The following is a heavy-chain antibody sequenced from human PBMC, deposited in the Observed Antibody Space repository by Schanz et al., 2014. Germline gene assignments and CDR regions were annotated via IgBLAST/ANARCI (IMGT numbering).Heavy chain of an antibody. D-gene: IGHD5-18*01. Sequence: QVQLVQSGAEAKKPGASVRVSCKVSGYAFTTYGISWVRQAPGQGLEWMGWITAYNGDTNYALKLQGRVTMTTDTSTGTAYMELRSLRSDDTALYYCTRGGYSYALSAFDIWGQGTMVTVSS. CDR3: TRGGYSYALSAFDI. J-gene: IGHJ3*02. CDR1: GYAFTTYG. V-gene: IGHV1-18*01. CDR2: ITAYNGDT.